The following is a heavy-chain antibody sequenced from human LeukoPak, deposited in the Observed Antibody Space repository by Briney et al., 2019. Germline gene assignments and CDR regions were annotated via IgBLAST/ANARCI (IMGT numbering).Heavy chain of an antibody. D-gene: IGHD3-10*01. V-gene: IGHV4-61*02. Sequence: TTSQTLSLTRTVSGGSISSGSYYWSWIRQPAGKGLEWIGRIYTSGSTNYNPSLKSRVTISVDTSKNQFSLKLSSVTAADTAVYYCARGLEGYYGPVYGMDVWGQGTTVTVSS. CDR3: ARGLEGYYGPVYGMDV. CDR1: GGSISSGSYY. J-gene: IGHJ6*02. CDR2: IYTSGST.